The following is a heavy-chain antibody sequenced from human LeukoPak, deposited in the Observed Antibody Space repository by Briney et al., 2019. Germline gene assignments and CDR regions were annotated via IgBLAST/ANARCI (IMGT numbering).Heavy chain of an antibody. CDR3: AKPLGLRLGELYFDY. Sequence: GGSLRLSCAASGFTFSSYAMSWVRQAPGKGLEWVSAISGSGGSTYYADSVKGRFTISRDNSKNTLYLQMNSLRAVDTAVYYCAKPLGLRLGELYFDYWGQGTLVTVSS. CDR1: GFTFSSYA. V-gene: IGHV3-23*01. CDR2: ISGSGGST. D-gene: IGHD3-16*01. J-gene: IGHJ4*02.